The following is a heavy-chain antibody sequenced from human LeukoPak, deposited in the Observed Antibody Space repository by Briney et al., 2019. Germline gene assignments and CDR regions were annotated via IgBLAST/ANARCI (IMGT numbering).Heavy chain of an antibody. CDR1: GGSISSYY. CDR2: IYTSGST. V-gene: IGHV4-4*07. CDR3: ARDPVTMVRGVIRDAFDI. Sequence: SETLSLTCTVSGGSISSYYWSWIRQPAGKGLEWTGRIYTSGSTNYNPSLKSRVTMSVDTSKNQFSLQLSSVTAADTAVYYCARDPVTMVRGVIRDAFDIGGQGTMVTVSS. J-gene: IGHJ3*02. D-gene: IGHD3-10*01.